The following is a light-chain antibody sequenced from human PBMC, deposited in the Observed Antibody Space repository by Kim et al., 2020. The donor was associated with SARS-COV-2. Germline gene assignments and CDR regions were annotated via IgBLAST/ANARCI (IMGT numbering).Light chain of an antibody. CDR1: QSIGTKP. J-gene: IGKJ2*03. Sequence: SPGERATLSGRASQSIGTKPLAWYQQKPGQAPRLLIFRASHRATGVPDRFSGSGSGTDFTLTINRLEPEDFAVYYCQQFGSSPLYSFGQGTKLEIK. CDR2: RAS. CDR3: QQFGSSPLYS. V-gene: IGKV3-20*01.